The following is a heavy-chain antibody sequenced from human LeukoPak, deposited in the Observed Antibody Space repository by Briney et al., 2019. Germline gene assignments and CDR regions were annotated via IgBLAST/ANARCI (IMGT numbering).Heavy chain of an antibody. J-gene: IGHJ5*02. CDR3: ARSSKDYYDSSGYHDWFDP. Sequence: GGSLRLSCAASGFTFSSYWMHWVRQAPGKGLEWVAVISYDGSNKYYADSVKGRFTISRDNSKNTLYLQMNSLRAEDTAVYYCARSSKDYYDSSGYHDWFDPWGQGTLVTVSS. CDR2: ISYDGSNK. V-gene: IGHV3-30-3*01. CDR1: GFTFSSYW. D-gene: IGHD3-22*01.